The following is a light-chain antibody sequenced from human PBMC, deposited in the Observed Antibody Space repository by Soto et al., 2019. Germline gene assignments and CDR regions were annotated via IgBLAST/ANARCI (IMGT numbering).Light chain of an antibody. Sequence: EIVLTQSPATLSLSPGERATLSCRASRSVSASLAWYQLKPGQAPRLLIYDASNRATDIPARFSGSGSGTDFTLTISSLEPEDFAVYYCHQRQSWPRTFGQGTKVDI. CDR1: RSVSAS. V-gene: IGKV3-11*01. J-gene: IGKJ1*01. CDR2: DAS. CDR3: HQRQSWPRT.